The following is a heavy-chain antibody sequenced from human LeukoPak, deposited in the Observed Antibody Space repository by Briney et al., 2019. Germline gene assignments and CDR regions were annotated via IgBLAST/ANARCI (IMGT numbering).Heavy chain of an antibody. J-gene: IGHJ4*02. D-gene: IGHD3-9*01. CDR3: ARQVTYYDILTGYSEHYFDY. Sequence: GGSLRLSCAASGLTFSSNYMSWVRQAPGKGLEWVSVIYSGGSTYFPDSVKGRFTISRDNSKNTLYLQMNSLRAEDTAVCYCARQVTYYDILTGYSEHYFDYWGQGTLVTVSS. V-gene: IGHV3-66*02. CDR1: GLTFSSNY. CDR2: IYSGGST.